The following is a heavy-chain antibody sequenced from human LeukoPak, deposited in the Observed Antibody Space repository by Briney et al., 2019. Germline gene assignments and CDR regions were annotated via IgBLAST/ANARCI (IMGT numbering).Heavy chain of an antibody. CDR2: INPSGGST. J-gene: IGHJ4*02. CDR1: GYTFTGYY. CDR3: ARAGLFIVVVTASPSLPLDY. D-gene: IGHD2-21*02. V-gene: IGHV1-46*01. Sequence: ASVKVSCKASGYTFTGYYMHWVRQAPGQGLEWMGIINPSGGSTSYAQKFQGRVTMTRDMSTSTVYMELSSLRSEDTAVYYCARAGLFIVVVTASPSLPLDYWGQGTLVTVSS.